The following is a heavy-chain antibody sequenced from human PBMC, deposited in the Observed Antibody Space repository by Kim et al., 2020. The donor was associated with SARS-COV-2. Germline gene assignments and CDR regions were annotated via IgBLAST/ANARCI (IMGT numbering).Heavy chain of an antibody. J-gene: IGHJ4*02. CDR3: ARFLHRIAARGAIDY. V-gene: IGHV4-34*01. Sequence: SETLSLICAVYGGSFSGYYWSWIRQPPGKGLEWIGEINHSGSTNYNPSLKSRVTISVDTSKNQFSLKLSSVTAADTAVYYCARFLHRIAARGAIDYWGQGTLVTVSS. D-gene: IGHD6-6*01. CDR1: GGSFSGYY. CDR2: INHSGST.